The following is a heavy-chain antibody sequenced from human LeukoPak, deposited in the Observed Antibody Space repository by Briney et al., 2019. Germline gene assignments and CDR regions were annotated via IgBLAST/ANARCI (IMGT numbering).Heavy chain of an antibody. CDR2: IYCSGST. J-gene: IGHJ2*01. Sequence: SQTLSLTCTVSGGSISSGGYYWSWIRQHPGRGLEWIGYIYCSGSTYYNPSLKSRVTISVDTYKNQFSMKLSSVTAADTAVYYCARDLMVGYGDYKWYFDLWGRGTLVTVSS. V-gene: IGHV4-31*03. CDR3: ARDLMVGYGDYKWYFDL. D-gene: IGHD4-17*01. CDR1: GGSISSGGYY.